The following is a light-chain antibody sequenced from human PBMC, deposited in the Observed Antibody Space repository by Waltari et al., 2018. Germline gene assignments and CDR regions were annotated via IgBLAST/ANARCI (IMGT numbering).Light chain of an antibody. CDR2: ATS. CDR3: QQSYTTPRT. V-gene: IGKV1-39*01. CDR1: QNISAY. Sequence: DIQMTQSPSSLSASVGDRVTISCRASQNISAYLNWYQQKPGKAPKLLIYATSSLKSGVPSRFSGSGSGAHFTLTINRLQPEDFATYYCQQSYTTPRTFGQGTNLEI. J-gene: IGKJ2*01.